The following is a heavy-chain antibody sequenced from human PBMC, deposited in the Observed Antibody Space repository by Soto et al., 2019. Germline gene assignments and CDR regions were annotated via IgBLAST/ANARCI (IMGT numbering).Heavy chain of an antibody. V-gene: IGHV5-51*01. D-gene: IGHD3-10*01. CDR1: GYNFISFW. Sequence: GESLKISCETSGYNFISFWIAWVRQMPGKGLEWMGLIYPGGSDTTYSPAFQGQVTISVDRSTKTAYLQWSSLKASDTAMYYCARQAYYGSGTYYSDSWGQGTLVTVSS. CDR2: IYPGGSDT. CDR3: ARQAYYGSGTYYSDS. J-gene: IGHJ4*02.